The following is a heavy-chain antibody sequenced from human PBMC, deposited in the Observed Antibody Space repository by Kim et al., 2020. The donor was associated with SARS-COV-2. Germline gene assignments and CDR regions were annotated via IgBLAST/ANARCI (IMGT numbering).Heavy chain of an antibody. CDR3: ARDVGQHSGVVIDPYEFDY. D-gene: IGHD3-3*01. J-gene: IGHJ4*02. CDR1: GGSISSYY. Sequence: SETLSLTCTVSGGSISSYYWSWIRQPPGKGLEWIGYIYYSGSTNYNPSLKSRVTISVDTSKNQFSLKLSSVTAADTAVYYCARDVGQHSGVVIDPYEFDYWGQGTLVTVSS. V-gene: IGHV4-59*13. CDR2: IYYSGST.